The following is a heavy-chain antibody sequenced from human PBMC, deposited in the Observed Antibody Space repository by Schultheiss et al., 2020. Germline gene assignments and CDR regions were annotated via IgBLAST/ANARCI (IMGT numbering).Heavy chain of an antibody. V-gene: IGHV3-15*01. CDR2: IKSKTDGGTT. D-gene: IGHD2-21*02. Sequence: WGSLRLSCAASGFTVSSNYMSWVRQRPGKGLEWVGRIKSKTDGGTTDYAAPGKGRFTISRDDSKNTLYLQMNSLKTEDTAVYYCTTRGDRTIDYWGQGTLVTVAS. J-gene: IGHJ4*02. CDR3: TTRGDRTIDY. CDR1: GFTVSSNY.